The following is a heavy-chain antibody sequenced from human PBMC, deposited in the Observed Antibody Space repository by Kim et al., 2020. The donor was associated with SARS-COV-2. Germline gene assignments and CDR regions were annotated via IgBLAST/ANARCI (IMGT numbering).Heavy chain of an antibody. CDR2: IYYSGST. Sequence: SETLSLTCTVSGGSISSGDYYWSWIRQPPGKGLEWIGYIYYSGSTYYNPSLKSRVTISVDTSKNQFSLKLSSVTAADTAVYYCAREGEGIVVVPADCSGGSCYSGYFDYWGQGTLVTVSS. CDR1: GGSISSGDYY. D-gene: IGHD2-15*01. V-gene: IGHV4-30-4*01. CDR3: AREGEGIVVVPADCSGGSCYSGYFDY. J-gene: IGHJ4*02.